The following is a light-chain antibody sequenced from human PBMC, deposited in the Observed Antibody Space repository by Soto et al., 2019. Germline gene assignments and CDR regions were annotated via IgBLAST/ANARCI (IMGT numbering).Light chain of an antibody. CDR1: QSLFYSSHNKNY. J-gene: IGKJ1*01. Sequence: DFVMPQSPDSLSVSLVERATISCKSIQSLFYSSHNKNYLAWYQQKPGQPPKLLIYWASTRESGVPDRFSGSGSGTDFTLTISSLQAEDVAVYYCQQYYSTPPTFGQGNKVDIK. V-gene: IGKV4-1*01. CDR2: WAS. CDR3: QQYYSTPPT.